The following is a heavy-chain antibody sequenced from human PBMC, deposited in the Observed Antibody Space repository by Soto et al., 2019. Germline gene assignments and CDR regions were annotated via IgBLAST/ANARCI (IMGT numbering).Heavy chain of an antibody. D-gene: IGHD3-22*01. Sequence: GGSLRLSCAASGFTFSSYGMHWVRQAPGKGLEWVAVIWYDGSNKYYADSVKGRFTISRDNSKNTLYLQMNSLRAEDTAVYYCARDLYYDSSAGGGMDVWGQGTTVTVSS. CDR3: ARDLYYDSSAGGGMDV. V-gene: IGHV3-33*01. J-gene: IGHJ6*02. CDR2: IWYDGSNK. CDR1: GFTFSSYG.